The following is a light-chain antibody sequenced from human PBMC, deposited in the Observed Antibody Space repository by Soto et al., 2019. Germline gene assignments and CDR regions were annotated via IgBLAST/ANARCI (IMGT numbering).Light chain of an antibody. CDR3: QQLDSYPRT. Sequence: DIQLTQSPSFLSASVGDRVTITCRASQGISSYLAWYQQKPGKAPKLLIYAASTLQSGVPSRFSVSGSGTEFTLTISRLQPEEFATYYCQQLDSYPRTFGQGTKLEMK. V-gene: IGKV1-9*01. J-gene: IGKJ2*02. CDR1: QGISSY. CDR2: AAS.